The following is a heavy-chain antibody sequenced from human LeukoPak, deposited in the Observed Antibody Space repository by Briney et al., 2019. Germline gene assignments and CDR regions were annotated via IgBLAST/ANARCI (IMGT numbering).Heavy chain of an antibody. CDR2: ISCSGGST. Sequence: PGASLRLSCAASGFTFSSYAMSWVRQAPGKGLEWVSAISCSGGSTYYADSVKGRFTISRDNSKNTLYLQMNSLRAEDTAVYYCAKGYDILTGYYTAFDIWGQGTMVTVSS. J-gene: IGHJ3*02. V-gene: IGHV3-23*01. D-gene: IGHD3-9*01. CDR3: AKGYDILTGYYTAFDI. CDR1: GFTFSSYA.